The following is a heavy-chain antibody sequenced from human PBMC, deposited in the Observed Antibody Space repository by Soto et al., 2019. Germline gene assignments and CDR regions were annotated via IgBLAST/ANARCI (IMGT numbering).Heavy chain of an antibody. D-gene: IGHD3-3*01. V-gene: IGHV3-23*01. CDR2: ISGSGGST. J-gene: IGHJ4*02. Sequence: EVQLLESGGGLVQPGGSLRLSCAASGFTFSSYAMSWVRQAPGKGLEWVSAISGSGGSTYYADSVKGRFTISRDNSKNTVYLEMNSLRAEDTAVYYCAKGVYYDFWSGYYQPDYWGQGTLVTVSS. CDR3: AKGVYYDFWSGYYQPDY. CDR1: GFTFSSYA.